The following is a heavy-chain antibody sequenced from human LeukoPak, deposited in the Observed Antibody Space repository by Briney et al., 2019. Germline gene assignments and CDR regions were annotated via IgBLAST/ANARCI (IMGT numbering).Heavy chain of an antibody. Sequence: GRSLRLSCAASGFTFSSYAMHWVRQAPGKGLEWVAVISYDGSNKYYADSVKGRFTISRDNSKNTLYLQMNSLRAEDTAVYYCASGIAVAGTGEAFDIWGQGTMVTVSS. J-gene: IGHJ3*02. CDR1: GFTFSSYA. CDR3: ASGIAVAGTGEAFDI. CDR2: ISYDGSNK. V-gene: IGHV3-30-3*01. D-gene: IGHD6-19*01.